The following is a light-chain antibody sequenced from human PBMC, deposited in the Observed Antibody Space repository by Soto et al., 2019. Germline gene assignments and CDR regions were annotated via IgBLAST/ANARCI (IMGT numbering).Light chain of an antibody. CDR1: QSVSSSY. CDR3: QQYGSSGT. CDR2: DAS. Sequence: EIVLTQCPGTLSFSPGERSTLSCRSSQSVSSSYLAWYQQKPGQAPRLLIYDASNRATGIPDRLSGSGSGTDFTLTISRLEPEDFAVYYCQQYGSSGTFGQGTKV. J-gene: IGKJ1*01. V-gene: IGKV3-20*01.